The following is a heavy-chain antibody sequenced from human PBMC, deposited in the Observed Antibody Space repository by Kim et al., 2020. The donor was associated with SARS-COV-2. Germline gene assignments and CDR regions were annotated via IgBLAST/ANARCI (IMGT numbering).Heavy chain of an antibody. Sequence: TVEGRFTNSRDNSKNTLYLRMNSLRAEDTAVYYCAKDVKYYGSGSYSDYWGQGTLVTVSS. D-gene: IGHD3-10*01. V-gene: IGHV3-23*01. J-gene: IGHJ4*02. CDR3: AKDVKYYGSGSYSDY.